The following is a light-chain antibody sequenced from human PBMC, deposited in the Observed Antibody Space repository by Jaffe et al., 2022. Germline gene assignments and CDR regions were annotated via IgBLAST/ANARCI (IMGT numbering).Light chain of an antibody. V-gene: IGLV3-21*04. CDR2: YDS. J-gene: IGLJ3*02. CDR3: QVWDSSSDHG. Sequence: SYVLTQPPSVSVAPGKTARITCGGNNIGSKSVHWYQQKPGQAPVLVIYYDSDRPSGIPERFSGSNSGNTATLTISRVEAGDEADYYCQVWDSSSDHGFGGGTKLTVL. CDR1: NIGSKS.